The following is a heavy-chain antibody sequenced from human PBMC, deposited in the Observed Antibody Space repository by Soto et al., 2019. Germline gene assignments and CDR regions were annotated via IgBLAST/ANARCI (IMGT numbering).Heavy chain of an antibody. CDR3: AREVSPNSRGWYTVLVRWFDP. J-gene: IGHJ5*02. Sequence: QVQLQESGPGLVKPSQTLSLTCTVSGGSISSSDYYWSWIRQHPGKGLEWIGDIYYSGSAYYNPSLKSRVNTSLDTSKSQFSLKLSSVTAADTAGYYCAREVSPNSRGWYTVLVRWFDPWGQGTLVTVSS. D-gene: IGHD6-19*01. CDR1: GGSISSSDYY. CDR2: IYYSGSA. V-gene: IGHV4-31*03.